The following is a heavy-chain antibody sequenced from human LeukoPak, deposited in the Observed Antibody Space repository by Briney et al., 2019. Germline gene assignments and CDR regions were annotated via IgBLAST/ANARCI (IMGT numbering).Heavy chain of an antibody. V-gene: IGHV4-61*01. D-gene: IGHD4-17*01. CDR2: MFYIVTT. CDR3: ARVQFNGDYGSYYLDY. J-gene: IGHJ4*02. Sequence: PSETLSLTCTVSGGSVSSGHYCWSWIRQPPGKGLEWIGYMFYIVTTNYNPSLKSRVTISADTSRNQFSLKLSSVTAADTAVYYCARVQFNGDYGSYYLDYWGQGTLVTVSS. CDR1: GGSVSSGHYC.